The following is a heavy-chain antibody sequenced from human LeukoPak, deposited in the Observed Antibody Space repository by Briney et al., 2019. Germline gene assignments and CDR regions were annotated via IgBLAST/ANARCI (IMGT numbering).Heavy chain of an antibody. V-gene: IGHV4-34*09. D-gene: IGHD2-21*02. CDR3: ARDFLRTASPDAFDF. CDR2: INHGGST. J-gene: IGHJ3*01. Sequence: SETLSLACAVYGGSFSAYYWNWIRQPPGKGLEWICEINHGGSTNYNPSLKSRVTLSVDASKNQFPLNLTSVTAADTAIYYCARDFLRTASPDAFDFWGQGRMVTVSS. CDR1: GGSFSAYY.